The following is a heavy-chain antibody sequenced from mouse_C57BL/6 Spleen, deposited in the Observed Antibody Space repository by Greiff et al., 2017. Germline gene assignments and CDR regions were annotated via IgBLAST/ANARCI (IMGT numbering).Heavy chain of an antibody. CDR1: GYAFTNYL. V-gene: IGHV1-54*01. J-gene: IGHJ4*01. CDR2: INPGSGGT. Sequence: QVQLQQSGAELVRPGTSVKVSCKASGYAFTNYLIEWVKQRPGQGLEWIGVINPGSGGTNYNEKFKGKATLTADTSSSTAYMQLSRLTSEDSAVYCGARRGEGYVGAMDYGGQGTSVTVSS. CDR3: ARRGEGYVGAMDY.